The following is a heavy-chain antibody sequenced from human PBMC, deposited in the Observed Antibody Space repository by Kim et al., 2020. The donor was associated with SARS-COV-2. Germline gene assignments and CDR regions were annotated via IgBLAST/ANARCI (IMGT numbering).Heavy chain of an antibody. CDR2: INHSGST. J-gene: IGHJ6*02. Sequence: SETLSLTCAVYGGSFSGYYWSWIRQPPGKGLEWIGEINHSGSTNYNPSLKSRVTISVDTSKNQFSLKLSSVTAADTAVYYCARNTPEYYGMDVWGQGTTVTVSS. CDR1: GGSFSGYY. CDR3: ARNTPEYYGMDV. V-gene: IGHV4-34*01.